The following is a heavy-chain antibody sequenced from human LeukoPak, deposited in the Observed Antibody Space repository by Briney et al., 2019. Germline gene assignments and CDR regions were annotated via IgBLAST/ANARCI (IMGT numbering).Heavy chain of an antibody. V-gene: IGHV4-59*08. D-gene: IGHD5-18*01. CDR2: VSYTGIS. Sequence: SETLSLTCTVSGGSLGSYHWSLIRQSPGRGLEWIGYVSYTGISDYNPSLKSRVTISIDTSKDQFSLKLTSVTAADTASYYCATTGGYSYGTFDYWGQGIPVTVSS. J-gene: IGHJ4*02. CDR1: GGSLGSYH. CDR3: ATTGGYSYGTFDY.